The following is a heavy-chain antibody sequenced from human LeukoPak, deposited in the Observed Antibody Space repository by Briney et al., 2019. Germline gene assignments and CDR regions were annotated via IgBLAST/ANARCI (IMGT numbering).Heavy chain of an antibody. CDR3: ARDQRVLGYYYDSSDAGLMNDAFDI. Sequence: SSETLSLTCTVSGGSISSYYWSWIRQPPGKGLEWIGYIYYSGSTNYNPSLKSRVTISVDTSKNQLSLKLSSVTAADTAVYYCARDQRVLGYYYDSSDAGLMNDAFDIWGQGTMVTVSS. J-gene: IGHJ3*02. CDR1: GGSISSYY. V-gene: IGHV4-59*01. D-gene: IGHD3-22*01. CDR2: IYYSGST.